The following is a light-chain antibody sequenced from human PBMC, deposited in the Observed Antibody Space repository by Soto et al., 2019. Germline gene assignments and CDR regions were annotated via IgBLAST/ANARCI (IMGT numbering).Light chain of an antibody. V-gene: IGLV1-51*01. CDR1: SSNIGNNY. CDR3: GTWGGSLSAVV. J-gene: IGLJ2*01. Sequence: QSVLTQPPSVSAAPGQKVTISCSGSSSNIGNNYVSWYQQVPGTAPKLLIYDNDKRPSGIADRFSGSKSGTSASLGITGLRTEDEADYYCGTWGGSLSAVVFGGGTKLTVL. CDR2: DND.